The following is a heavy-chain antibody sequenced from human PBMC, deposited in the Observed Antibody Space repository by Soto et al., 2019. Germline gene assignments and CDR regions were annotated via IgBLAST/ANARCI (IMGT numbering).Heavy chain of an antibody. CDR3: ASDLDRSGSYVPGEDH. Sequence: GASVKIFSRVSGYNITELSMHWVRHDPAKGLAWMGAFVPEDGARIYAKKFQGSVTMTEATSTDTAYMVLSSMRSKDTAVYYCASDLDRSGSYVPGEDHWGQGTLVTVSS. D-gene: IGHD1-26*01. J-gene: IGHJ4*02. V-gene: IGHV1-24*01. CDR1: GYNITELS. CDR2: FVPEDGAR.